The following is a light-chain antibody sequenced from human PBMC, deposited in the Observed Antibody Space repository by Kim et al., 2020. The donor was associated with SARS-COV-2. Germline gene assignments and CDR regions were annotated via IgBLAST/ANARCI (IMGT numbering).Light chain of an antibody. CDR1: SNNVGNQR. J-gene: IGLJ3*02. CDR2: GNN. V-gene: IGLV10-54*01. CDR3: SAWDSSLSAQV. Sequence: RQTALRPYTRNSNNVGNQRAAWLQQRQGPPPKLLSYGNNNRPSGISERLSASRSGNTASLTITGLQPEDEADYYCSAWDSSLSAQVFGGGTQLTVL.